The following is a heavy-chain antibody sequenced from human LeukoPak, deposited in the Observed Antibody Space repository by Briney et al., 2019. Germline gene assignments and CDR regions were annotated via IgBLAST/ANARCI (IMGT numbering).Heavy chain of an antibody. CDR3: ARDIQLST. J-gene: IGHJ3*01. Sequence: GGSLRLSCAASVFTFSDSAMTWVRQAPGKGLDWVSLISFSGANSYYADSVKGRFTISRDNSKDTLFLQMNSLRAEDTAIYYCARDIQLSTWGLGTMVTVSS. D-gene: IGHD5-24*01. V-gene: IGHV3-23*01. CDR2: ISFSGANS. CDR1: VFTFSDSA.